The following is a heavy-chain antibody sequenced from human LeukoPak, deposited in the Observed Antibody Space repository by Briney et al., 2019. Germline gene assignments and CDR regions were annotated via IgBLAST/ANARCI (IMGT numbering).Heavy chain of an antibody. CDR1: GYTFTSYY. D-gene: IGHD6-13*01. CDR2: INPSGGST. J-gene: IGHJ2*01. V-gene: IGHV1-46*01. Sequence: ASVKVSCKASGYTFTSYYMHWVRQAPGQGLEWMGIINPSGGSTSYAQKFQGRVTMTRNTSISTAYMELSSLRSEDTAVYYCARGRLRSSWYLYFDLWGRGTLVTVSS. CDR3: ARGRLRSSWYLYFDL.